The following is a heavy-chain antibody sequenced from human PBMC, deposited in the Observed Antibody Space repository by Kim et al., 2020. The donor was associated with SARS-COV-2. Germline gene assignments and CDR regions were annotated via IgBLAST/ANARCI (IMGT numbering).Heavy chain of an antibody. CDR1: GFIFGKQW. Sequence: GGSLRLSCAASGFIFGKQWMHWVRQGPGKGLVWVSRINKDGTLTTYADSVKGRFTISRDNAKNTLYLQMNNLRAEDTAVYYCAKNIASDGGDWGQGTLVTVSS. CDR2: INKDGTLT. CDR3: AKNIASDGGD. J-gene: IGHJ4*02. V-gene: IGHV3-74*03. D-gene: IGHD6-13*01.